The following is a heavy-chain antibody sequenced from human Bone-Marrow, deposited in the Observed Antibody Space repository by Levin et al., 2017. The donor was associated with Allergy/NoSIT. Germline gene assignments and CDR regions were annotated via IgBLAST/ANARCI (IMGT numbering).Heavy chain of an antibody. CDR2: ISYDGSNK. J-gene: IGHJ3*02. CDR1: GFTFSSYA. V-gene: IGHV3-30*04. D-gene: IGHD6-13*01. CDR3: ARVRLPGIAAAGTHGNAFDI. Sequence: GGSLRLSCAASGFTFSSYAMHWVRQAPGKGLEWVAVISYDGSNKYYADSVKGRFTISRDNSKNTLYLQMNSLRAEDTAVYYCARVRLPGIAAAGTHGNAFDIWGQGTMVTVSS.